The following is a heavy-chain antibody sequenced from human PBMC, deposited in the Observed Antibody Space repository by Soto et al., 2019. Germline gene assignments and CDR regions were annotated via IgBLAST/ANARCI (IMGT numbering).Heavy chain of an antibody. Sequence: SETLSLTCSVSVASVSSGSHYWSWIRQSPGKGLEWIGIIYYSGITNYNPSLKSRVTISVDTSKNHFSPKVSSVTAADTAVYFCERDPLGSSSSHFSDQWGQGTLVTVS. CDR2: IYYSGIT. D-gene: IGHD6-6*01. J-gene: IGHJ4*02. CDR1: VASVSSGSHY. V-gene: IGHV4-61*03. CDR3: ERDPLGSSSSHFSDQ.